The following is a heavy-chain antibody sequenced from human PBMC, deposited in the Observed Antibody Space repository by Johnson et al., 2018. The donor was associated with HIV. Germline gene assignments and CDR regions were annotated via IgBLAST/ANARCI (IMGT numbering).Heavy chain of an antibody. Sequence: MLLVETGGGLIQPGGSLRLSCAASGFTVSSNYMSWVRQAPGKGLEWVSVIYSGGSTYYADSVKGRFTIPRDNSTNTLYLQMNSLRAEDTAVYYCARDRRGIYYDSSGPSQRAFDIWGQGTMVTVSS. CDR1: GFTVSSNY. J-gene: IGHJ3*02. V-gene: IGHV3-53*02. D-gene: IGHD3-22*01. CDR2: IYSGGST. CDR3: ARDRRGIYYDSSGPSQRAFDI.